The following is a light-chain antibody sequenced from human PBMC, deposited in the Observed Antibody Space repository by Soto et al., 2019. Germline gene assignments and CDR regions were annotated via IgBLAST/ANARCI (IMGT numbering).Light chain of an antibody. V-gene: IGKV1-5*03. Sequence: DIQMTQSPSTLSASIGDRVTITCRASESIVTWLAWYQQKPGKAPKLLMYKASTLESGVPSRFSGSGSGTEFTLTISSLQPDDVATYYCQKYNSYSPLTFGGGTKVEIK. J-gene: IGKJ4*01. CDR2: KAS. CDR1: ESIVTW. CDR3: QKYNSYSPLT.